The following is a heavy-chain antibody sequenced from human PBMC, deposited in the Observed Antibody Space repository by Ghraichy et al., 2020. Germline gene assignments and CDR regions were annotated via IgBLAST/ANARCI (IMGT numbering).Heavy chain of an antibody. Sequence: GGSLRLSCAATGFAFSSYEMNWVRQAPGKGLEWVSYISSSGSTIYYADSVKGRFTISRDNAKNSLYLQMNSLTAEDTAVYYCARDSAPSTHWGQGTLVTVSS. D-gene: IGHD6-6*01. CDR2: ISSSGSTI. CDR3: ARDSAPSTH. V-gene: IGHV3-48*03. J-gene: IGHJ4*02. CDR1: GFAFSSYE.